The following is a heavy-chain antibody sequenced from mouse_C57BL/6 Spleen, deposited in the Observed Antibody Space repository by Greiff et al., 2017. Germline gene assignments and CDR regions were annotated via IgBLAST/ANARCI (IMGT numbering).Heavy chain of an antibody. CDR3: ARDRYGSSRAWFAY. J-gene: IGHJ3*01. CDR1: GFTFSSYA. Sequence: EVQLVESGGGLVKPGGSLKLSCAASGFTFSSYAMSWVRQTPEKRLGWVATISDGGSNTYYPDNVKGRFAISRDNAKNNLYLQMSHLKSEDTAMYYCARDRYGSSRAWFAYWGQGTLVTVSA. V-gene: IGHV5-4*01. D-gene: IGHD1-1*01. CDR2: ISDGGSNT.